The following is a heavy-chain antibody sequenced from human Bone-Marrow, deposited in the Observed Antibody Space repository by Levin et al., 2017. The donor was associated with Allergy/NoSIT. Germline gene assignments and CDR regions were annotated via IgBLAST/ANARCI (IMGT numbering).Heavy chain of an antibody. V-gene: IGHV3-30*09. CDR1: GFKFTNFA. J-gene: IGHJ3*01. D-gene: IGHD2-2*01. Sequence: PGGSLRLSCAAAGFKFTNFAMHWVRQLPGKAPEWVAVVSYDGRSKDYADSVKGRFAISRDNSINILYLEMKSLAVEDTAVYYCVKYTRSTWYATASFDVWGQGTTVSVSS. CDR3: VKYTRSTWYATASFDV. CDR2: VSYDGRSK.